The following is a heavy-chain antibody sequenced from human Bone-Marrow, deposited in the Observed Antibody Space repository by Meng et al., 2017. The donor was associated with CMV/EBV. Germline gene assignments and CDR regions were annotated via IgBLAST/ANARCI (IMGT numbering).Heavy chain of an antibody. D-gene: IGHD2-15*01. CDR3: ARPPSYVSVATHVGFDI. J-gene: IGHJ3*02. Sequence: SETLSLTCTVSGGSISSSSYYWGWIRQPPGKGLEWIGSIYYSGSTYYNPSLKSRVTISVDTSKNQFSLKLSSVTAADTAVYYCARPPSYVSVATHVGFDIWGQGTMVTVSS. V-gene: IGHV4-39*07. CDR2: IYYSGST. CDR1: GGSISSSSYY.